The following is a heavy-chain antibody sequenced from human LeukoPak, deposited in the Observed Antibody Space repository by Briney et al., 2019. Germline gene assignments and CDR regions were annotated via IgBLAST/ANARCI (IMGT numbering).Heavy chain of an antibody. CDR3: GRDVAVPGSL. CDR2: TNEYVSIT. CDR1: VFSSRSYC. Sequence: GPLRLSCAASVFSSRSYCMHWVRQAPAEGLVWVSRTNEYVSITDYADSVKDRFTISRDNARNTLYLQMNSLRADHTTVYNSGRDVAVPGSLGGRGTGVTVSS. V-gene: IGHV3-74*01. J-gene: IGHJ4*02. D-gene: IGHD2-21*01.